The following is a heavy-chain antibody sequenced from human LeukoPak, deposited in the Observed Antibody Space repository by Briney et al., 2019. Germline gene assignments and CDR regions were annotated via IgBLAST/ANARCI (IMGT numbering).Heavy chain of an antibody. CDR1: GYSFTTYW. D-gene: IGHD3-10*01. CDR3: ARSTIVRGILGCGGAFDV. Sequence: GESLKISCKGSGYSFTTYWIGWVRQMPGRGLEWMGIVYPGNSHTKYSPSFQGQVTISADKSLNTAYMQWSSLEASDTAMYYCARSTIVRGILGCGGAFDVWGQGSMVTVAS. J-gene: IGHJ3*01. V-gene: IGHV5-51*01. CDR2: VYPGNSHT.